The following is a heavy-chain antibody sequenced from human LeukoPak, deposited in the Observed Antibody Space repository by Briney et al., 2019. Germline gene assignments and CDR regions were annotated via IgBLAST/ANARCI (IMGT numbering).Heavy chain of an antibody. Sequence: SETLSLSCTVSGGSISSYYWSWIRQPPGKGLEWIGYIYYSGSTNYNPSLKSRVTLSVDTSKNQFSLKLSSVTAADTAVYYCARLGITIFGVAVEAFDIWGQGTMVTVSS. CDR1: GGSISSYY. CDR2: IYYSGST. CDR3: ARLGITIFGVAVEAFDI. D-gene: IGHD3-3*01. J-gene: IGHJ3*02. V-gene: IGHV4-59*01.